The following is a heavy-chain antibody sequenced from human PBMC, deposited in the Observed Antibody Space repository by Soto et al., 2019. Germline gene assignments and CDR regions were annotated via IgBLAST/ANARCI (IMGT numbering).Heavy chain of an antibody. D-gene: IGHD3-3*01. J-gene: IGHJ5*02. V-gene: IGHV1-8*01. Sequence: QVQLVQSGAEVKKPGASVKVSCKASGYTFTSYDINWVRQATGQGLEWMGWMNPNSGNTGYAQKFQGRVTMTRNTAISTAYMELGSLRSEDTAVYYCGGGRPPTIFGVVIGLLYWFDPWGQGTLVTVSS. CDR2: MNPNSGNT. CDR3: GGGRPPTIFGVVIGLLYWFDP. CDR1: GYTFTSYD.